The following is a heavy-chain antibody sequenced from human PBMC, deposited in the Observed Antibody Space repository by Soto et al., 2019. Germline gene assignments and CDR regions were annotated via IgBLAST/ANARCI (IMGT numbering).Heavy chain of an antibody. J-gene: IGHJ6*02. D-gene: IGHD2-2*01. V-gene: IGHV3-64*01. CDR3: ARGGEADIVVVPAAPPKHYYYYGMDV. CDR1: GFTFSSYA. Sequence: PGGSLRLSCAASGFTFSSYAMHWVRQAPGKGLEYVSAISSNGGSTYYANSVKGRFTISRDNSKNTLYLQMGSLRAEDMAVYYCARGGEADIVVVPAAPPKHYYYYGMDVWGQGTTVTVSS. CDR2: ISSNGGST.